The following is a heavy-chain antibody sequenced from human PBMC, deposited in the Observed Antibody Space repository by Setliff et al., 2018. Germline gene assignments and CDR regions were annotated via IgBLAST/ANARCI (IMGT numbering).Heavy chain of an antibody. CDR3: ARTCSGSTCHAGPDY. Sequence: ETLSLTCTVSGDSITSGTYYWGWIRQPPGKGLEWVSGISGYGVTTEYAAPVKGRFTISRDDSKNTMYLQMNSLSAEDTAVYYCARTCSGSTCHAGPDYWGQGIPVTVSS. J-gene: IGHJ4*02. CDR1: GDSITSGTYY. V-gene: IGHV3-23*01. D-gene: IGHD6-19*01. CDR2: ISGYGVTT.